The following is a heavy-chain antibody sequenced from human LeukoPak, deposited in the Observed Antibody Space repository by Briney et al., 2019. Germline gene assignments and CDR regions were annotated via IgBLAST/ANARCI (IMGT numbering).Heavy chain of an antibody. CDR3: AASGGSYGSGSYHY. Sequence: GGSLRLSCSASGFTFSSYAMHWVRQAPGKGLEYVSAISSNGGSTYYADSVKGRFTISRDNSKNTLYLQMSSLRAEDTPVYYCAASGGSYGSGSYHYWGQGTLVTVSS. J-gene: IGHJ4*02. V-gene: IGHV3-64D*06. D-gene: IGHD3-10*01. CDR2: ISSNGGST. CDR1: GFTFSSYA.